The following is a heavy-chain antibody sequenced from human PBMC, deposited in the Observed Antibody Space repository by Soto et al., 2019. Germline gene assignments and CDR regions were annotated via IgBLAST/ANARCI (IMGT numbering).Heavy chain of an antibody. D-gene: IGHD3-22*01. V-gene: IGHV1-3*01. J-gene: IGHJ4*02. Sequence: ASVKVSCKASGYTFTSYAMHWVRQAPGQRLEWVGWINAGNGNTKYSQKFQGRVTITRDTSASTAYMELSSLRSEDTAVYYCARDQVVVTPYFDYWGQGTLVTVSS. CDR3: ARDQVVVTPYFDY. CDR1: GYTFTSYA. CDR2: INAGNGNT.